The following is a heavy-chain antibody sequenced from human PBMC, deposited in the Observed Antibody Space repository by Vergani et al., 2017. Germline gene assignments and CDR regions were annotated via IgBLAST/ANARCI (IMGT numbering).Heavy chain of an antibody. D-gene: IGHD3-16*02. CDR1: GYSFTSYW. CDR3: ARRNDYGWGSYRYGAFDI. V-gene: IGHV5-51*01. Sequence: EVQLVQSGAEVKKPGESLKISCKGSGYSFTSYWIGWVRQMPGKGLEWMGIIYPGDSDTRYSPAFQGQVTISADKSISTAYLQWSSLKASDTAMYYCARRNDYGWGSYRYGAFDIWGQGTMVTVSS. J-gene: IGHJ3*02. CDR2: IYPGDSDT.